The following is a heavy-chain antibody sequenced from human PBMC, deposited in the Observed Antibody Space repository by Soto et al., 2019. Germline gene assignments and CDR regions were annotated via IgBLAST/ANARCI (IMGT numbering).Heavy chain of an antibody. J-gene: IGHJ4*02. Sequence: GGSLRLSCAASGFTFSNAWMSWVRQAPGKGLEWVGRIKSKTDGGTTDYAAPVKGRFTISRDDSKNTLYLQMNSLKTEDTAVYYCTTAEFEHGWFGELPRPPIWGQGTLVTVSS. CDR2: IKSKTDGGTT. D-gene: IGHD3-10*01. CDR3: TTAEFEHGWFGELPRPPI. CDR1: GFTFSNAW. V-gene: IGHV3-15*01.